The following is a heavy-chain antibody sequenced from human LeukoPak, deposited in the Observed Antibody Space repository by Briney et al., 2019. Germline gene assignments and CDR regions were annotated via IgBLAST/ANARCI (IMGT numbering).Heavy chain of an antibody. CDR2: INHSGST. CDR1: GFTFSSYA. V-gene: IGHV4-34*01. CDR3: ARDRELVGNAFDI. J-gene: IGHJ3*02. Sequence: GSLRLSCAASGFTFSSYAMSWIRQPPGKGLEWIGEINHSGSTNYNPSLKSRVTISVDTSKNQFSLKLSSVTAADTAVYYCARDRELVGNAFDIWGQGTMVTVSS. D-gene: IGHD6-6*01.